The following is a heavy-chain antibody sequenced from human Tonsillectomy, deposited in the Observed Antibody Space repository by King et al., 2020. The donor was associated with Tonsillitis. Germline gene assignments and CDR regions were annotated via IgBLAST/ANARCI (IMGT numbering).Heavy chain of an antibody. CDR3: ARAWYGDSSGYYYYFDY. Sequence: VQLQESGPGLVKPSQTLSLTCTVSGGSISSGSYYWRWIRQPAGKGLEWIGRIYTSGSTNYNPSLKSRVTISVDTSKNQFSLKLSSVTAADTAVYYCARAWYGDSSGYYYYFDYWGQGTLVTVSS. D-gene: IGHD3-22*01. CDR1: GGSISSGSYY. V-gene: IGHV4-61*02. CDR2: IYTSGST. J-gene: IGHJ4*02.